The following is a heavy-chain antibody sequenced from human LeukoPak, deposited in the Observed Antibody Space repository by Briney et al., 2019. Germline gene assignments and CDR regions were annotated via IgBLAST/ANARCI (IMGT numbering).Heavy chain of an antibody. CDR2: ISGSGGST. D-gene: IGHD3-9*01. V-gene: IGHV3-23*01. Sequence: GGSLRLSCAASGFTFSSYEMNWVRQAPGKGLEWVSAISGSGGSTYYADSVKGRFTISRDNSKNTLYLQMDSLRAEDTAVYYCAKDRHYDILTGYSGFDYWGQGTLVTVSS. CDR3: AKDRHYDILTGYSGFDY. CDR1: GFTFSSYE. J-gene: IGHJ4*02.